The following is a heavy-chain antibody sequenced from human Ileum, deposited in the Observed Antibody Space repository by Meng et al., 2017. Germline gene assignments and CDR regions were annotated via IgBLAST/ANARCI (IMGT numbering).Heavy chain of an antibody. CDR1: GYTFSSLH. J-gene: IGHJ4*02. CDR3: ARGVNAGVDY. V-gene: IGHV1-8*01. CDR2: MSPENGNT. Sequence: QVQWVQSGAEGKTPGASVKVSCKASGYTFSSLHINWVRQATGQGPEWMGWMSPENGNTAYAQKFQGRVTMTRDTSVSTAYMELSGLTSDDSGVYYCARGVNAGVDYWGQGTLVTVSS. D-gene: IGHD7-27*01.